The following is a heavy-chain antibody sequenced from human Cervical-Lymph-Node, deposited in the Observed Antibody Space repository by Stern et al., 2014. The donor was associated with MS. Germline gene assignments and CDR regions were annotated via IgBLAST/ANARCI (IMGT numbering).Heavy chain of an antibody. J-gene: IGHJ4*02. Sequence: QVQLVQSGVEVQKPGASVKVSCKASGYTFTRYNLHWVRQAPGQGLEWMGFITRSGGSTTYAQVLKGRVTMTSDTSTSTVYMELSSLRSEDTAVYYCAREGAAAGTYFDFWGQGTLVTVSS. D-gene: IGHD2-21*01. CDR1: GYTFTRYN. CDR2: ITRSGGST. CDR3: AREGAAAGTYFDF. V-gene: IGHV1-46*04.